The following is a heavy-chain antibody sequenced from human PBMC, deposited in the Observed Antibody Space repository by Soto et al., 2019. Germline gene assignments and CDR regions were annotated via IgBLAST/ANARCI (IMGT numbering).Heavy chain of an antibody. V-gene: IGHV4-34*01. CDR2: INHSGST. D-gene: IGHD2-15*01. CDR1: GGSFSGYY. Sequence: SETLSLTCAVYGGSFSGYYWSWIRQPPGKGLEWIGEINHSGSTNYNPSLKSRVTISVDTSKNQFYLKLSSVTAADTAVYYCARGRPVVFDYWGQGTLVTVSS. CDR3: ARGRPVVFDY. J-gene: IGHJ4*02.